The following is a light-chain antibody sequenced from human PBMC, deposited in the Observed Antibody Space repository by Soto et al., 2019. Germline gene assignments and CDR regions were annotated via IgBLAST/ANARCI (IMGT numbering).Light chain of an antibody. J-gene: IGKJ3*01. V-gene: IGKV3-15*01. Sequence: EIVMTQSPATLSVSPGERATLSCRASQSVSSNLAWYQQKPGQAPRLLIYGASTRATGIPARFSGSGSGTEFTLTISSLQSEDFAVYFCQQYNNWPRTFGPGTNVDI. CDR3: QQYNNWPRT. CDR2: GAS. CDR1: QSVSSN.